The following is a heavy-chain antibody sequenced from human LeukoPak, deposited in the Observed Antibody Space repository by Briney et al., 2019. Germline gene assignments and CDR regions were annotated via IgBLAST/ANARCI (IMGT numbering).Heavy chain of an antibody. Sequence: PSETLSLTCTVSGGSISSYYWSWIRQPPGKGLEWIGYIYYSGSTNYNPSLKSRVTISVDTSKNQFSLKPSSVTAADTAVYYCARAGRGANDYWGQGTLVTVSS. J-gene: IGHJ4*02. CDR2: IYYSGST. CDR3: ARAGRGANDY. D-gene: IGHD2-15*01. CDR1: GGSISSYY. V-gene: IGHV4-59*01.